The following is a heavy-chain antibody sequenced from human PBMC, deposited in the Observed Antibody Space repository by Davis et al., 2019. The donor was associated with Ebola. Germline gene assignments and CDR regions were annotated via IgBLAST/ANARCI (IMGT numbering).Heavy chain of an antibody. V-gene: IGHV3-7*04. CDR3: ARGTTAKGAPLNY. J-gene: IGHJ4*02. CDR2: IKQDGSEK. D-gene: IGHD4-11*01. Sequence: PGGSLRLSCAASGFTFSSYWMSWVRQAPGKGLEWVANIKQDGSEKYYVDSVKGRFTISRDNAKNSLYLQMNSLRAEDTAVYYCARGTTAKGAPLNYWGQGTLVTVSS. CDR1: GFTFSSYW.